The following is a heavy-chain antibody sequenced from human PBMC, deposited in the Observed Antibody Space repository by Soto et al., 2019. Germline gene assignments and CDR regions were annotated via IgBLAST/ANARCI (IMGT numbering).Heavy chain of an antibody. CDR3: ASGDLSPFDD. CDR1: GYSISSGYS. J-gene: IGHJ4*02. CDR2: IYHSGSA. V-gene: IGHV4-38-2*01. Sequence: PSETLSLTCAVSGYSISSGYSWGWIRQPPGKGLEWIGSIYHSGSAYNNTSLKSRVTISVDTSKNQFSLRLSSVTAADTAVYYCASGDLSPFDDWGQGTLVTVSS. D-gene: IGHD1-1*01.